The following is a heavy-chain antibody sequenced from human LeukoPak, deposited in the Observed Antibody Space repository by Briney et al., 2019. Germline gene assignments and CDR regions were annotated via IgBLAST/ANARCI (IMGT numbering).Heavy chain of an antibody. CDR3: ARDRRGSGSYYDYYYYGMDV. J-gene: IGHJ6*04. V-gene: IGHV4-59*01. D-gene: IGHD3-10*01. CDR2: IYYSGST. CDR1: GGSISSYY. Sequence: SETLSLTCTVSGGSISSYYWSWIRQPPGKGLEWIGYIYYSGSTNYNPSLKSRVTISVDTSKNQFSLKLSSVTAADMAVYYCARDRRGSGSYYDYYYYGMDVWGKGTTVTVSS.